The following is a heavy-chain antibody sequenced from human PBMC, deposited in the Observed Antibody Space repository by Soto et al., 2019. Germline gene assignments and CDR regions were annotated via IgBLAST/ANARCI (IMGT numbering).Heavy chain of an antibody. V-gene: IGHV1-18*01. D-gene: IGHD3-10*01. CDR1: GYSGTSHC. J-gene: IGHJ6*02. Sequence: VKNSCKASGYSGTSHCMTWVGQAPGQGVEWMGWISTSNGDTGIARRFQGDVAMPIAAPARTVYLVLTRLRSDDSAVYYCVRNNYGACNYYYAMDVWGQGTTVTVSS. CDR3: VRNNYGACNYYYAMDV. CDR2: ISTSNGDT.